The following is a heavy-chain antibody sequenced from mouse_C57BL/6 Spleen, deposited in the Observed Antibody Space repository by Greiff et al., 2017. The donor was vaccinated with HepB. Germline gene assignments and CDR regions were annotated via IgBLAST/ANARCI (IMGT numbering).Heavy chain of an antibody. Sequence: EVKLMESGGGLVKPGGSLKLSCAASGFTFSDYGMHWVRQAPEKGLEWVAYISSGSSTIYYADTVKGRFTISRDNAKNTLFLQMTSLRSEDTAMYYCAREGPYWYFDVWGTGTTVTVSS. CDR3: AREGPYWYFDV. CDR2: ISSGSSTI. J-gene: IGHJ1*03. CDR1: GFTFSDYG. V-gene: IGHV5-17*01.